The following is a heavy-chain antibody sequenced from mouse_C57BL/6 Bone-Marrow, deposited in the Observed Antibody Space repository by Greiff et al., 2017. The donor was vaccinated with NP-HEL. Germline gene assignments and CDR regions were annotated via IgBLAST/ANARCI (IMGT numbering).Heavy chain of an antibody. CDR1: GYTFTSYW. D-gene: IGHD2-1*01. J-gene: IGHJ4*01. CDR2: IDPSDSYT. CDR3: ARLLCYYAMDY. V-gene: IGHV1-50*01. Sequence: QVQLQQPGAELVKPGASVKLSCKASGYTFTSYWMQWVKQRPGQGLEWIGEIDPSDSYTNYNQKFKGKATLTVDTSSSTAYMQLSSLTSEDSAVYYCARLLCYYAMDYWGQGTSVTVSS.